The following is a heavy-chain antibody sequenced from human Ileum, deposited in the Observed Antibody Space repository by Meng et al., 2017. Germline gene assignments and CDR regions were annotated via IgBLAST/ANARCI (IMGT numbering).Heavy chain of an antibody. CDR1: GYTFTSYD. Sequence: ASVTVSCKASGYTFTSYDINWVRQATGQGLEWMGWMNPNSGNTGYAQKFQGRVTITRNTSISTAYMELSSLRPEDTAVYYWARGSKYCSGGSCYLYYFDYWGQGTLVTVSS. V-gene: IGHV1-8*03. CDR2: MNPNSGNT. D-gene: IGHD2-15*01. J-gene: IGHJ4*02. CDR3: ARGSKYCSGGSCYLYYFDY.